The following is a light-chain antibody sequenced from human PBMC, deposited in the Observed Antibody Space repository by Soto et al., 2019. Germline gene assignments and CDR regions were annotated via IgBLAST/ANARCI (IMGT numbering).Light chain of an antibody. V-gene: IGKV3-11*01. CDR3: QQRSNWPRT. Sequence: EIVLTQSPATLSLSPGERATLSCRASQSVISYLAWYHQKPGQAPRLLIYDASNRATGIPARFSGSGSGTEFTLTISSLEPEDFAVYYCQQRSNWPRTFGQGTKLEIK. J-gene: IGKJ2*01. CDR2: DAS. CDR1: QSVISY.